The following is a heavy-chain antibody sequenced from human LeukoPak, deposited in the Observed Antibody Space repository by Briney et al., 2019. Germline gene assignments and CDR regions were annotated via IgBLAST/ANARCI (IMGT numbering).Heavy chain of an antibody. CDR3: ASQGITMIKDY. CDR2: ISPSGDRT. CDR1: GFTFTNHP. D-gene: IGHD3-22*01. Sequence: GGSLRLSCAASGFTFTNHPMHWVRQTSGKRLEYVSAISPSGDRTWYADSVKGRFTISRDNAKNSLYLQMNSLRAEDTAVYYCASQGITMIKDYWGQGTLVTVSS. V-gene: IGHV3-64*04. J-gene: IGHJ4*02.